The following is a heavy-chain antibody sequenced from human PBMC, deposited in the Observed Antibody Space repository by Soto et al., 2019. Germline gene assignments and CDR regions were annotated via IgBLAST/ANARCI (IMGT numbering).Heavy chain of an antibody. Sequence: QVQLVQSGAEEKKPGASVKVSCKASGYTFTSYAMHWVRQAPGQRLEWMGWINAGNGNTKYSQKFQGRVTVTRYTSASTAYMELSSVRSEDTAVYYCAGSIVVVTALDYWGQGTLVTVSS. CDR3: AGSIVVVTALDY. CDR1: GYTFTSYA. D-gene: IGHD2-21*02. CDR2: INAGNGNT. J-gene: IGHJ4*02. V-gene: IGHV1-3*05.